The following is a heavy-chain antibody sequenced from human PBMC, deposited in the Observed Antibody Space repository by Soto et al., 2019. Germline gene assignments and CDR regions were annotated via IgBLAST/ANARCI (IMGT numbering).Heavy chain of an antibody. CDR3: AKDGWVTMVRGVSFDY. V-gene: IGHV3-23*01. CDR1: GFTFSSYA. D-gene: IGHD3-10*01. J-gene: IGHJ4*02. Sequence: GGSLRLSCAASGFTFSSYAMSWVRQAPGKGLEWVSAISGSGGSTYYADSVKGRFTISRDNSKNTLYLQMNSMRAEVTAVYYCAKDGWVTMVRGVSFDYWGQGTLVTVSS. CDR2: ISGSGGST.